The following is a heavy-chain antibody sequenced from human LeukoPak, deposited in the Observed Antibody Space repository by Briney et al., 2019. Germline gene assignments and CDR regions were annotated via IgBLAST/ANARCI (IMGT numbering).Heavy chain of an antibody. V-gene: IGHV4-34*01. D-gene: IGHD5-18*01. CDR1: GGSFSGYY. Sequence: SETLSLTCAVYGGSFSGYYWSWIRQPPGKGLEWIGEISHSGSTNYNPSLKSRVTISVDTSKNQFSLKLSSVTAADTAVYYCARILYSYGHVTNWFDPWGQGTLVTVSS. CDR3: ARILYSYGHVTNWFDP. CDR2: ISHSGST. J-gene: IGHJ5*02.